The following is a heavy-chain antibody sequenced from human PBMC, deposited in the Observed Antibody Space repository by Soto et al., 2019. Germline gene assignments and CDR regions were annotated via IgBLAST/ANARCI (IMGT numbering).Heavy chain of an antibody. CDR1: GGSISSYY. CDR3: ARQIGVYAVYYYYYYMDV. CDR2: IYYSGST. D-gene: IGHD2-8*01. J-gene: IGHJ6*03. Sequence: SETLSLTCTVSGGSISSYYWSWIRQPPGKGLEWIGYIYYSGSTNYNPSLKSRVTISVDTSKNQFSLKLSSVTAADTAVYYCARQIGVYAVYYYYYYMDVWGKGTTVTVS. V-gene: IGHV4-59*08.